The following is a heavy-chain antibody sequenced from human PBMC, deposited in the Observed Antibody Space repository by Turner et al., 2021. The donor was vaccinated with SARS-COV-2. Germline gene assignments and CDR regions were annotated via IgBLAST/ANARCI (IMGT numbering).Heavy chain of an antibody. CDR1: GFTFNNYW. D-gene: IGHD6-19*01. CDR3: ARPYSSGWYINFIF. CDR2: IKEDGSEK. Sequence: EVQLEESGGGLVQPGGSLSLSCAASGFTFNNYWMTWVRQAPGKGLEWVANIKEDGSEKYYVDSVKGRFTISRDNAKNSMYLQMNTLRAEDTAVYYCARPYSSGWYINFIFWGQGTLVTVSS. V-gene: IGHV3-7*01. J-gene: IGHJ1*01.